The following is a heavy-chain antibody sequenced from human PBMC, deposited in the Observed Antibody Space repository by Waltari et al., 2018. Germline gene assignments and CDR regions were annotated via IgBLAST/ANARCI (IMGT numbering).Heavy chain of an antibody. V-gene: IGHV3-23*01. J-gene: IGHJ4*02. CDR3: AKGKGSTTVVTLDY. Sequence: EVQLLESGGGLVQPGGSLRLSCAASGFTFSSYAMSWVGQAPGKGLEWVSAISGSGGSTYYADSVEGRFTISRDNSKNTLYLQMNSLRAEDTAVYYCAKGKGSTTVVTLDYWGQGTLVTVSS. D-gene: IGHD4-17*01. CDR1: GFTFSSYA. CDR2: ISGSGGST.